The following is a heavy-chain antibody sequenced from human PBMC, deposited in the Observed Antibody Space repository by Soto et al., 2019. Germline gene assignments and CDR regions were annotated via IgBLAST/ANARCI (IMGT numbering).Heavy chain of an antibody. CDR1: GFTFSSYD. Sequence: GGSLRLSCAASGFTFSSYDMHWVRQATGKGLEWVSAIGTAGDTYYPGSVKGRFTISRENAKNSLYLQMNSLRAGDTAVYYCARGFSTYGDPAGIDYWGQGPLVTVSS. J-gene: IGHJ4*02. CDR3: ARGFSTYGDPAGIDY. CDR2: IGTAGDT. V-gene: IGHV3-13*01. D-gene: IGHD4-17*01.